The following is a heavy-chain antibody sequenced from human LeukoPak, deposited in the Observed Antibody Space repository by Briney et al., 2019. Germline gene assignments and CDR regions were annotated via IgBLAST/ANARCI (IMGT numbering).Heavy chain of an antibody. J-gene: IGHJ6*02. V-gene: IGHV1-2*02. CDR2: INLNSGGT. Sequence: ASVKVSCKASGYTFTGYYMHWVRQAPGQGLEWMGWINLNSGGTNYAQKFQGRVTMTSDTSISTAYMELSRLRSDDTAVYYCARAHDYYGMDVWGQGTTVTVSS. CDR1: GYTFTGYY. CDR3: ARAHDYYGMDV.